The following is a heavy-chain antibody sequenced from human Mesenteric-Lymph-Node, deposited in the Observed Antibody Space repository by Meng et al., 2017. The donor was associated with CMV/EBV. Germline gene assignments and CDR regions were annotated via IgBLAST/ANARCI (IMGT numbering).Heavy chain of an antibody. CDR1: HFTFSDFS. J-gene: IGHJ4*02. CDR3: ARAQEFWSGYFSFDY. CDR2: MYRVGNA. Sequence: GESLKISCAASHFTFSDFSMSWIRQAPGKGLEWVSSMYRVGNAHYADPVRGRFTISRDIVKNMVYLQMNSLRADDTAVYYCARAQEFWSGYFSFDYWGQGTLVTVSS. V-gene: IGHV3-53*01. D-gene: IGHD3-3*01.